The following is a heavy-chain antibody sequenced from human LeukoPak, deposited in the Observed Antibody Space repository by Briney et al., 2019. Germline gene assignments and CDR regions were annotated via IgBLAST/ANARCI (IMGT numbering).Heavy chain of an antibody. CDR2: IYSGGST. V-gene: IGHV3-66*01. D-gene: IGHD6-19*01. CDR1: GFTVSSNY. CDR3: ARAGSGQWYIDY. Sequence: GRSLRLSCAASGFTVSSNYMSWVRQAPGKGLEWVSVIYSGGSTYYADSVKGRFSISRDNSKNTLYLQMNSLRAEDTAVYYCARAGSGQWYIDYWGQGTLVTVSS. J-gene: IGHJ4*02.